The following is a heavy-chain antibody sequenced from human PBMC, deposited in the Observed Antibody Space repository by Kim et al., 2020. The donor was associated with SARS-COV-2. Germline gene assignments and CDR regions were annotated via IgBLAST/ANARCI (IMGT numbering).Heavy chain of an antibody. J-gene: IGHJ2*01. CDR1: GYTFTSYA. V-gene: IGHV1-3*01. D-gene: IGHD6-13*01. CDR2: INAGNGNT. CDR3: ARPHKNSSSWNLGHYWYFDL. Sequence: ASVKVSCKASGYTFTSYAMHWVRQAPGQRLEWMGWINAGNGNTKYSQKFQGRVTITRDTSASTAYMELSSLRSEDTAVYYCARPHKNSSSWNLGHYWYFDLWGRGTLVTVSS.